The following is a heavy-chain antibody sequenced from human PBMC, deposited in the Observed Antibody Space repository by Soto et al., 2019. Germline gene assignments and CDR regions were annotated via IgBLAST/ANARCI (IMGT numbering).Heavy chain of an antibody. J-gene: IGHJ4*02. CDR2: IYWDDDE. CDR3: AHSRNRVTEDAQVGDFDY. CDR1: GFSLNTDGEG. Sequence: QITLKESGPTQVKPTQTLTLTCSFSGFSLNTDGEGVGWVRQPPGEALEWLALIYWDDDERYSPSLKTRLTITQDPSKDQVDLIMTNMDPVDTATYFCAHSRNRVTEDAQVGDFDYWGQGTLVTVSS. V-gene: IGHV2-5*02. D-gene: IGHD3-16*01.